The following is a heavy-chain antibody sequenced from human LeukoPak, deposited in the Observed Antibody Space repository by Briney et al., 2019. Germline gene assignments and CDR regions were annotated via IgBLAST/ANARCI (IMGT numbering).Heavy chain of an antibody. CDR3: AKAVVGGTVGDY. Sequence: GGSLRLSCAASGFTFSSCAMSWVRQAPGKGLEWVSAIGGSGGTTYYADSVKGRFTISRENPKNTLHLQMNSLRPDDTAVYYCAKAVVGGTVGDYWGQGTLVTVSS. D-gene: IGHD2-15*01. CDR1: GFTFSSCA. CDR2: IGGSGGTT. J-gene: IGHJ4*02. V-gene: IGHV3-23*01.